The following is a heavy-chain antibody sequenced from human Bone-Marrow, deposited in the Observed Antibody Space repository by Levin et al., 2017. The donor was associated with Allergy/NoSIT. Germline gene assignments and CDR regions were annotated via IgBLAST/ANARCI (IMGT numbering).Heavy chain of an antibody. CDR1: GGSISSSYHY. Sequence: PSETLSLTCTVSGGSISSSYHYWDWIRQPPGKGLEWIGNIYYTGSTYCNPSLKSRVTISVDTSKNQFSLKLSSVSAADTAVYYCAKSRGGDSTYYYYYGMDVWGQGTTVTVSS. V-gene: IGHV4-39*01. J-gene: IGHJ6*02. CDR3: AKSRGGDSTYYYYYGMDV. D-gene: IGHD2-21*01. CDR2: IYYTGST.